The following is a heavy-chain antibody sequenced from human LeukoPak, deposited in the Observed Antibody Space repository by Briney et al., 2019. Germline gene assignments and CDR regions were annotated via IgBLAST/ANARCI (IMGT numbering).Heavy chain of an antibody. V-gene: IGHV1-69*13. J-gene: IGHJ6*03. Sequence: SVKVSCKASGGTFSSYAISWVRQAPGQGLEWMGGIIPIFGTANYAQKFQGRVTITADESTSTAYMELSSLRSEDTAVYYCARGPAEHIVVVTAINYYYYMDVWGKRTTVT. CDR2: IIPIFGTA. CDR3: ARGPAEHIVVVTAINYYYYMDV. CDR1: GGTFSSYA. D-gene: IGHD2-21*02.